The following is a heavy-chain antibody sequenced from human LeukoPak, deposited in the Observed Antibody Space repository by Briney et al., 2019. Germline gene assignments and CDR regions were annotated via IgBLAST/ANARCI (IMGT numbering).Heavy chain of an antibody. CDR1: GFTFSSYE. Sequence: GGSLRLSCAASGFTFSSYEMNWVRQAPGKGLEWVSYISSSGSTIYYADSVKGRFTISRDNAKNSLYLQMNSLRVEDMAVYYCARGLPYSISDYWGQGTLVSVSS. J-gene: IGHJ4*02. V-gene: IGHV3-48*03. CDR3: ARGLPYSISDY. D-gene: IGHD6-13*01. CDR2: ISSSGSTI.